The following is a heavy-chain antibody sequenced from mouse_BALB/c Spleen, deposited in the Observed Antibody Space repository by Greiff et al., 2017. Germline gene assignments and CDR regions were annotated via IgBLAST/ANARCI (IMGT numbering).Heavy chain of an antibody. CDR2: ILPGSGST. CDR1: GYTFSSYW. Sequence: VQVVESGAELMKPGASVKISCKATGYTFSSYWIEWVKQRPGHGLEWIGEILPGSGSTNYNEKFKGKATFTADTSSNTAYMQLSSLTSEDSAVYYCARSKGYEDMDYWGQGTSVTVSS. J-gene: IGHJ4*01. D-gene: IGHD2-14*01. CDR3: ARSKGYEDMDY. V-gene: IGHV1-9*01.